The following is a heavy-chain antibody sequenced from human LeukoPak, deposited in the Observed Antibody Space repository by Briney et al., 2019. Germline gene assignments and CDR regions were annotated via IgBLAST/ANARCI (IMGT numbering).Heavy chain of an antibody. CDR2: TYYRSKWYN. CDR3: ARGQTGSRPRGFDY. J-gene: IGHJ4*02. D-gene: IGHD3-9*01. Sequence: SQTLSLTCAISVDSVSSNSAAWNWIRQSPSRGLEWLGRTYYRSKWYNAYAVSVKSRITINPDTPKNKFSLQLNSVTPEDTAVYYCARGQTGSRPRGFDYWGQGTLVTVSS. V-gene: IGHV6-1*01. CDR1: VDSVSSNSAA.